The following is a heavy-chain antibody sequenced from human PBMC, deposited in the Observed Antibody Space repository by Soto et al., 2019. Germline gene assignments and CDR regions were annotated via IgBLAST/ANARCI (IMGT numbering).Heavy chain of an antibody. CDR1: GGSISGYY. CDR2: IYYSVST. J-gene: IGHJ3*02. CDR3: ARDRIDAFDI. V-gene: IGHV4-59*01. Sequence: SETLSLTCTVSGGSISGYYWTWIRQPPGKGLEWIGYIYYSVSTNYSPSLKSRVTISVDKSKNQFSLKLSSATAADTAVYYCARDRIDAFDIWGQGTMVTVSS.